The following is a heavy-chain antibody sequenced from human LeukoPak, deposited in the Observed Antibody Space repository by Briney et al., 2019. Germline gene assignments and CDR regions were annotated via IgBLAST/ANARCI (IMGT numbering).Heavy chain of an antibody. Sequence: GGSLRLSCAASGFTFSSYAMSWVRQAPGKGLEWVSAISGSGGSTYYADSVKGRFTISRDNSKNTLYLQMNSLRAEDTAVYYCAEDEGVSGNHPRDAFDIWGQGTMVTVSS. CDR3: AEDEGVSGNHPRDAFDI. D-gene: IGHD1-14*01. V-gene: IGHV3-23*01. J-gene: IGHJ3*02. CDR1: GFTFSSYA. CDR2: ISGSGGST.